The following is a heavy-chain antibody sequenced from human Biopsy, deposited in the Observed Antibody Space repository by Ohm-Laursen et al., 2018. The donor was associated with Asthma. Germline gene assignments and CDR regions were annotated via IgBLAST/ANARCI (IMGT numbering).Heavy chain of an antibody. CDR3: VRGSSSWHHGPFHYYYGLDV. V-gene: IGHV4-39*01. CDR1: GASTTSSAYY. Sequence: GTLSLTCTVSGASTTSSAYYWGWIRQPPGKGLEWIGSMYYGETTYYNPSLESRVTVSADTSKNQFSLKLTSVTAADTAVYYCVRGSSSWHHGPFHYYYGLDVWGQGTTATVSS. J-gene: IGHJ6*02. CDR2: MYYGETT. D-gene: IGHD6-13*01.